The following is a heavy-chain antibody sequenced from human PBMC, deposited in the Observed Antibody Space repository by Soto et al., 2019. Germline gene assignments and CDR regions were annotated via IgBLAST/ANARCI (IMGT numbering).Heavy chain of an antibody. Sequence: EVQLVESGGGLVQPGGSLRLSCVASGFTLSRYWMAWVRQAPGEGLEWVANIKESGSEQYYGDSVMGRFTISRDNAKNSLHLQMNSLRAEDTALYYCVMDGGTDAYNTFWGQGTMVTVSS. CDR1: GFTLSRYW. J-gene: IGHJ3*01. V-gene: IGHV3-7*04. D-gene: IGHD1-1*01. CDR3: VMDGGTDAYNTF. CDR2: IKESGSEQ.